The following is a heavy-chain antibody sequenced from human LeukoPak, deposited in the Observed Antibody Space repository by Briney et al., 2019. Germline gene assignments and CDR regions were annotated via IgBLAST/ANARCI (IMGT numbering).Heavy chain of an antibody. CDR1: GFTVNRNY. J-gene: IGHJ1*01. D-gene: IGHD4-17*01. CDR2: IYSGGTT. V-gene: IGHV3-66*01. Sequence: GGSLRLSCAASGFTVNRNYMIWVRQAPGKGLECVSVIYSGGTTWYADSVKGRFTISRDTNTLYLQMNSLRAEDTAVYYCAKDVVHDYGDYAEYFQHWGQGTLVTVSS. CDR3: AKDVVHDYGDYAEYFQH.